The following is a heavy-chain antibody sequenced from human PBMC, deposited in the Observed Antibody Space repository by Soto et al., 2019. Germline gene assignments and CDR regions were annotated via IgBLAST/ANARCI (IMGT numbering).Heavy chain of an antibody. CDR2: IIPVFGTA. J-gene: IGHJ5*02. CDR3: SRDFSLKYQRQESIDP. Sequence: SVKVSCKASGGTFSSYAISWVRQAPGQGLECMGGIIPVFGTANYAQKFQGRVTITADESTSTAYMELSSLRSEDTAVYYCSRDFSLKYQRQESIDPWGQGTLVTVSS. D-gene: IGHD2-2*01. CDR1: GGTFSSYA. V-gene: IGHV1-69*13.